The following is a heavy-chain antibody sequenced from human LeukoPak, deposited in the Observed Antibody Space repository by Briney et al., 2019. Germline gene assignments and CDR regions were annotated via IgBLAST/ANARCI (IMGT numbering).Heavy chain of an antibody. Sequence: GGSLRLPCAASGFTFSSYAMSWVRQAPGKGLEWVSAISGSGGSTYYADSVKGRFTISRDNSKNTLYLQMNSLRAEDTAVYYCAKDLTGGWYFDLVRYYFDYWGQGTLVTVSS. CDR1: GFTFSSYA. D-gene: IGHD6-19*01. CDR3: AKDLTGGWYFDLVRYYFDY. J-gene: IGHJ4*02. V-gene: IGHV3-23*01. CDR2: ISGSGGST.